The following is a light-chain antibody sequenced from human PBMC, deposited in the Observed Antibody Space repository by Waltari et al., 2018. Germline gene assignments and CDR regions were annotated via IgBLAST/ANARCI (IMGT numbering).Light chain of an antibody. J-gene: IGKJ1*01. CDR1: QDINSL. Sequence: DIQMTQSPSSLSASVGDRVTITCRASQDINSLLAWYQQKPGKAPKRLIYFASSVDSGVPSRFSGSGSGPDYTLAISSLQPEDVATYYCQQYYGFPPWTFGQGTKVEV. V-gene: IGKV1-NL1*01. CDR2: FAS. CDR3: QQYYGFPPWT.